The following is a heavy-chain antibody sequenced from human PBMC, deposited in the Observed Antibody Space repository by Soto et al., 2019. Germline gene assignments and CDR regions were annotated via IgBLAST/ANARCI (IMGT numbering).Heavy chain of an antibody. CDR2: LSGSGATT. CDR3: AKPPESSSTFYYYGLDV. CDR1: GFAFSSYA. Sequence: VQLLESGGGLVQPGGSLRLSCAASGFAFSSYAMTWVRQASGKGLEWVSALSGSGATTYYADSVKGRFTISRDNSKNTLSLEMNSLRAEDTAVYYCAKPPESSSTFYYYGLDVWGQGTTVTVSS. D-gene: IGHD2-2*01. V-gene: IGHV3-23*01. J-gene: IGHJ6*02.